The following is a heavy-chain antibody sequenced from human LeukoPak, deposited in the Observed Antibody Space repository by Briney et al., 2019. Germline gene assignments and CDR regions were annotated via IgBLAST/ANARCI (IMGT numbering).Heavy chain of an antibody. Sequence: GAPLRLSCAASGFTFSNYAMSWVRQAPGKGLDWFSAITGSGGNTYYADSVKGGSTISRDNSKNTVFLQMNSLRAEDTAVYYCAKWGDYDVLTGYYVSDYWSQGTLVTVSS. D-gene: IGHD3-9*01. J-gene: IGHJ4*02. CDR3: AKWGDYDVLTGYYVSDY. CDR1: GFTFSNYA. V-gene: IGHV3-23*01. CDR2: ITGSGGNT.